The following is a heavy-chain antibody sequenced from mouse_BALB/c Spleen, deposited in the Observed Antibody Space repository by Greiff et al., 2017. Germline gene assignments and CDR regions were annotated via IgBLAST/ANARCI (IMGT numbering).Heavy chain of an antibody. Sequence: LQQPGSELVRPGASVKLSCKASGYTFTSYWMHWVKQRPGQGLEWIGNIYPGSGSTNYDEKFKSKATLTVDTSSSTAYMQLSSLTSEDSAVYYCTRNYYGDAMDYWGQGTSVTVSS. J-gene: IGHJ4*01. CDR3: TRNYYGDAMDY. V-gene: IGHV1S22*01. CDR2: IYPGSGST. CDR1: GYTFTSYW. D-gene: IGHD1-1*01.